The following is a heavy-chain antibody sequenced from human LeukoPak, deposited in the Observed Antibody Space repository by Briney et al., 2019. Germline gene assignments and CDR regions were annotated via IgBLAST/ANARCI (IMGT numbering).Heavy chain of an antibody. J-gene: IGHJ4*02. D-gene: IGHD6-13*01. CDR1: GYTFTSYY. CDR2: INPSGGST. V-gene: IGHV1-46*01. CDR3: ARRIAAAGTAFDY. Sequence: ASVKVSCQASGYTFTSYYMHWVRQAPGQGLEWMGIINPSGGSTSYAQKFQGRVTMTRDMSTSTVYMELSSLRSEDTAVYYCARRIAAAGTAFDYWGQGTLVTVSS.